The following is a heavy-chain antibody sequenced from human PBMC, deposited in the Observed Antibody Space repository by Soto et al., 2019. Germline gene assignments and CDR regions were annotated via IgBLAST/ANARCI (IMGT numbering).Heavy chain of an antibody. CDR2: IYYSGST. D-gene: IGHD2-2*01. CDR1: GGSISSYY. J-gene: IGHJ6*03. V-gene: IGHV4-59*08. Sequence: SETLSLTCTVSGGSISSYYWSWIRQPPGKGLEWIGYIYYSGSTNYNPSLKSRVTISVDTSKNQFSLKLSSVTAADTAVYYCARLLVVPAANGEWGNDYYYYMDVWGKGTTVTVSS. CDR3: ARLLVVPAANGEWGNDYYYYMDV.